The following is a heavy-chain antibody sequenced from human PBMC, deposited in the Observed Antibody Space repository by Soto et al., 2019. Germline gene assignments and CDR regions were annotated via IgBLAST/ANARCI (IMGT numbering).Heavy chain of an antibody. CDR3: ARGIAARVIDY. CDR1: GGSVSSGSYY. Sequence: SETLSLTCSVSGGSVSSGSYYWSWIRQPPGKGLEWIGYIYYSGSTNYNPSLKSRVTISVDTSKNQFSLKLSSVTAADTAVYYCARGIAARVIDYWGQGTLVTVSS. V-gene: IGHV4-61*01. D-gene: IGHD6-6*01. CDR2: IYYSGST. J-gene: IGHJ4*02.